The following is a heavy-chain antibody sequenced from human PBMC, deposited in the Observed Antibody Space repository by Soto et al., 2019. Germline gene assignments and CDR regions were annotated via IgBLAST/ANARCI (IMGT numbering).Heavy chain of an antibody. J-gene: IGHJ3*02. D-gene: IGHD3-3*01. CDR2: IYYSGST. Sequence: SETLSLTCTVSGGSISSSSYYWGWIRQPPGKGLEWIGSIYYSGSTYYNPSLKSRVTISVDTSKNQFSLKLSSVTAADTAVYYCARQDPAHETYYDFWSGYRSDAFDIWGQGTMVTVSS. CDR1: GGSISSSSYY. V-gene: IGHV4-39*01. CDR3: ARQDPAHETYYDFWSGYRSDAFDI.